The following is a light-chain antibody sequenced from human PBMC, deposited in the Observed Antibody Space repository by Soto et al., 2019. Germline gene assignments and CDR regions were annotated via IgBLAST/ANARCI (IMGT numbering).Light chain of an antibody. CDR2: LNSDGSH. Sequence: QPVLTQSPSASASLGASVKLTCTLSSGHSSYAIAWHQQQPEKGPRYLMKLNSDGSHSKGDGIPDRFSGSSSGAERYLTISSLQSEDGDDYYCQTWGTGIPWVFGGGTKLTVL. J-gene: IGLJ3*02. V-gene: IGLV4-69*01. CDR1: SGHSSYA. CDR3: QTWGTGIPWV.